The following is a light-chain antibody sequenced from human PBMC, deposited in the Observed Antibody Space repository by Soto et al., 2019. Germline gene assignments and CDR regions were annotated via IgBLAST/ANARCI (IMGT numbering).Light chain of an antibody. CDR1: SSDIGAYNF. V-gene: IGLV2-14*03. Sequence: QSVLTQPASVSGSPGQSITISCTGTSSDIGAYNFVSWYQQHPGKAPKLMLYDVNIRPSGVSHRFSGSKSGTAASLAISGLQAEDEADYYCTSWTTSTTMIFGGGTQLTVL. CDR2: DVN. CDR3: TSWTTSTTMI. J-gene: IGLJ2*01.